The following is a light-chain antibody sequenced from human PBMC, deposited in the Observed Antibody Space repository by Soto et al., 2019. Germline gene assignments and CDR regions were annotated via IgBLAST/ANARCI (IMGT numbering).Light chain of an antibody. Sequence: QSALTQPASVSGSPGQSITISCTGTSSDVGGYNYVSWHQQHPGKAPKLMIYEVSNRPSGVSNRFSGSKSGNTASLTISGLQAEGEADYYCSSYTSSSTVVFGGGTKLTVL. CDR3: SSYTSSSTVV. CDR1: SSDVGGYNY. J-gene: IGLJ2*01. CDR2: EVS. V-gene: IGLV2-14*01.